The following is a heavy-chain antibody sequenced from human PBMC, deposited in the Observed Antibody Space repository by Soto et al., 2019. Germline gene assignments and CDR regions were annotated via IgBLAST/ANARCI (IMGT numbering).Heavy chain of an antibody. J-gene: IGHJ4*02. CDR1: GFVFSNYS. CDR2: ISSSSTNT. CDR3: TRGTNGASPPL. D-gene: IGHD1-7*01. V-gene: IGHV3-48*02. Sequence: PGGSLRHSCAGSGFVFSNYSMSWVRQAPGRGLEWVSYISSSSTNTYYAASVRGRFTISRDNAKNSLFLRMISLKDEDTAVYYCTRGTNGASPPLWGRGTLVPVSS.